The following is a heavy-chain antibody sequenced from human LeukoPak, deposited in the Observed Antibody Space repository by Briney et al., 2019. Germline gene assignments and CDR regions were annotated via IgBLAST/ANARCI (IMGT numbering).Heavy chain of an antibody. V-gene: IGHV3-9*03. CDR2: ISWNSGSI. J-gene: IGHJ4*02. D-gene: IGHD3-16*01. CDR1: GFTFDDYA. Sequence: PGRSLRLSCAASGFTFDDYAMHWVRQAPGKGLGWVSGISWNSGSIGYADSVKGRFTISRDNAKNSLYLQMNSLRAEDMALYYCAKGSGDYVWGSYGYFDYWGQGTLVTVS. CDR3: AKGSGDYVWGSYGYFDY.